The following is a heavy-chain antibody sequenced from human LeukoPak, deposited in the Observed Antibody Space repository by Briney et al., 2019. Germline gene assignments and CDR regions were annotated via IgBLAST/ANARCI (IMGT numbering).Heavy chain of an antibody. CDR2: ISSTGGTT. V-gene: IGHV3-23*01. D-gene: IGHD2-15*01. J-gene: IGHJ6*03. CDR3: AKNGDRGAYCTGGTCYPYFYYYMDV. Sequence: GWTLRLSCAASGFTFSSYGMSWVRQAPGKGLHLISSISSTGGTTYYADSVKGRFTISRDNSKNTLYLQMNSLRAEYTAIYYCAKNGDRGAYCTGGTCYPYFYYYMDVWGQGTMVTVSS. CDR1: GFTFSSYG.